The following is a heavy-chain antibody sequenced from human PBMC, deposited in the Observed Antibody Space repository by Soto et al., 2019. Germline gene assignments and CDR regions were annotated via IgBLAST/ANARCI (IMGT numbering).Heavy chain of an antibody. CDR1: GFTFSSYG. Sequence: GGSLRLSCAASGFTFSSYGMHWVRQAPGKGLEWVAVIWYDGSNKYYADSVKGRFTISRDNSKNTLYLQMNSLRAEDTAVYYCARDLSDGGNYDYIWGSYRFATGPTEEYFKHWGQGTLVTVSS. J-gene: IGHJ1*01. D-gene: IGHD3-16*02. V-gene: IGHV3-33*01. CDR2: IWYDGSNK. CDR3: ARDLSDGGNYDYIWGSYRFATGPTEEYFKH.